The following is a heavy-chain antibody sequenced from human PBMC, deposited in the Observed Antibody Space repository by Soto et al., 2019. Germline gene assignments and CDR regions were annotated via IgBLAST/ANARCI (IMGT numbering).Heavy chain of an antibody. CDR3: AIHSSSWSNWFDP. Sequence: QTGGSLRLSCAASGFTFSSYVMSWVRPAPGKGLEWVSAISGSGGSTYYADSVKGRFAISRDNSKNTLYLQMNSLRAEDTAVYYCAIHSSSWSNWFDPWGQGTLVTVSS. J-gene: IGHJ5*02. V-gene: IGHV3-23*01. CDR2: ISGSGGST. CDR1: GFTFSSYV. D-gene: IGHD6-13*01.